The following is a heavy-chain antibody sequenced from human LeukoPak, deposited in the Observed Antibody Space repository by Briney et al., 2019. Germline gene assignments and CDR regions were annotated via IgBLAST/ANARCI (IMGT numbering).Heavy chain of an antibody. CDR3: ARHADRLSLPHFDY. CDR1: GGSISGYY. V-gene: IGHV4-59*08. J-gene: IGHJ4*02. CDR2: IYYSGST. Sequence: PSETLSLTCTVSGGSISGYYWSWIRQPPGKGLEWIGYIYYSGSTKYNPSLKSRVTISVDTSKNQFSLKLSSVTAADTAVYYCARHADRLSLPHFDYRGQGTLVTVSS. D-gene: IGHD2/OR15-2a*01.